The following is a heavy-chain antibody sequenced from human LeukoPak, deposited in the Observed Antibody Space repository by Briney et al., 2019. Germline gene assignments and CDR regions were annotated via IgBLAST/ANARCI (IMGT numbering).Heavy chain of an antibody. Sequence: GGSLRLSCAASGFPFSNYWMSWVRQAPGKGLEWVANIKQDGSVKYYVDSVKGRLTISRDNAKNSLYLQINSLRAEDKSVYYCARIGYSSSSFDYWGQGTLVTVSS. CDR2: IKQDGSVK. D-gene: IGHD6-6*01. V-gene: IGHV3-7*01. CDR1: GFPFSNYW. CDR3: ARIGYSSSSFDY. J-gene: IGHJ4*02.